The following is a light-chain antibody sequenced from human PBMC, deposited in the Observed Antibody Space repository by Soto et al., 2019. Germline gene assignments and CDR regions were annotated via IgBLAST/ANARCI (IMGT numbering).Light chain of an antibody. CDR2: VNS. CDR1: SSNIGAGYD. V-gene: IGLV1-40*01. J-gene: IGLJ2*01. CDR3: QSYDSSLKVV. Sequence: QSVLTQPPSVSGAPGQRVTISCAGSSSNIGAGYDVHWYQQLPGTAPKLLIYVNSNRPSGVPDRFSGSKSGTSASLAITGLQAEDEADYYCQSYDSSLKVVFAGGTKVTVL.